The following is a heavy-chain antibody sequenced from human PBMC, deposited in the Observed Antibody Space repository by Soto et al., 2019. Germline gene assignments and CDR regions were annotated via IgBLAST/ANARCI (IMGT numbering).Heavy chain of an antibody. V-gene: IGHV2-5*02. Sequence: SGPTLVNPTQTLALTCTFSAFSLSTRGVGVGWIRQPPGKALKWRALIYWDDDKRYSPSLKSRLTITKDTSKNQVVLTMTNMDPVDTATYYCALKKENRVVVPAANWFDPWGQGTLVTVSS. J-gene: IGHJ5*02. CDR3: ALKKENRVVVPAANWFDP. D-gene: IGHD2-2*01. CDR2: IYWDDDK. CDR1: AFSLSTRGVG.